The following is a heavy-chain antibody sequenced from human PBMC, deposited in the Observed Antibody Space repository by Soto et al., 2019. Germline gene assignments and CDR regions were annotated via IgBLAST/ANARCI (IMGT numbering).Heavy chain of an antibody. V-gene: IGHV3-11*01. D-gene: IGHD3-3*01. CDR2: ISSSGSTI. CDR1: GFTFSDYY. Sequence: PGGSLRLSCAASGFTFSDYYMSWIRQAPGKGLEWVSYISSSGSTIYYADSVKGRFTISRDNAKNSLYLQMNSLRAEDTAVYYCAREIHDFWSGSHDAFDIWGQGTMVTVSS. CDR3: AREIHDFWSGSHDAFDI. J-gene: IGHJ3*02.